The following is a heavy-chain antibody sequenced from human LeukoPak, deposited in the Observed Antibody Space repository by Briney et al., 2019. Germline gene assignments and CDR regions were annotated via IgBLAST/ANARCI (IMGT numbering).Heavy chain of an antibody. J-gene: IGHJ4*02. CDR1: GFTFSSYA. CDR3: ARVYSSKWSGSYFDY. CDR2: ISGSGGST. V-gene: IGHV3-23*01. Sequence: GGSLRLSCAASGFTFSSYAMSWVRQAPGKGLEWVSAISGSGGSTYYADSVKGRFTISRDNSKNSLYLQMNSLTTEDTAVYYCARVYSSKWSGSYFDYWGQGTLVTVSS. D-gene: IGHD6-13*01.